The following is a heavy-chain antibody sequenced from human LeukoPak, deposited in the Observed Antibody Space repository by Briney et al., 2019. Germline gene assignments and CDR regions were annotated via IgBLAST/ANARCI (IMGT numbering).Heavy chain of an antibody. Sequence: PGRSLRLSCAASGFTFSSYAMHWVRQAPGEGLEWVAVISYDGSNKYYADSVKGRFTISRDNSKNTLYLQMNSLRAEDTAVYYCARPILWFGELPPDYWGQGTLVTVSS. J-gene: IGHJ4*02. V-gene: IGHV3-30-3*01. CDR2: ISYDGSNK. CDR1: GFTFSSYA. D-gene: IGHD3-10*01. CDR3: ARPILWFGELPPDY.